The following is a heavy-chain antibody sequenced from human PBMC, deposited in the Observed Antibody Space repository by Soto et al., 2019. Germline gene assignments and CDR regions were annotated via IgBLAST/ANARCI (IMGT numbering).Heavy chain of an antibody. CDR1: GCTFNTYA. CDR2: ISGYNGNT. CDR3: ARTVEYDTIPYYYADF. Sequence: ASVKVSCKASGCTFNTYAITWVRQAPGQGLEWMGWISGYNGNTNYAQTLQGRGTMTTDTSTSTAYLEMRSLRSDDTAVYYCARTVEYDTIPYYYADFWGQVTMVTV. V-gene: IGHV1-18*01. J-gene: IGHJ4*01. D-gene: IGHD3-22*01.